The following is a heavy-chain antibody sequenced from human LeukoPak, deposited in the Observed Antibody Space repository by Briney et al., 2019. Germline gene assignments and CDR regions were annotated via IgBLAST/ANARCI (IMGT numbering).Heavy chain of an antibody. CDR1: GGTFSSYA. CDR2: IIPIFGTA. D-gene: IGHD2-21*02. Sequence: ASVNVSFKASGGTFSSYAISWVRQAPGQGLEWMGGIIPIFGTANYAQKFQGRVTITADESTSTAYMELSSLRSEDTAVYYCARDLGDPNGYWGQGTLVTVSS. J-gene: IGHJ4*02. V-gene: IGHV1-69*13. CDR3: ARDLGDPNGY.